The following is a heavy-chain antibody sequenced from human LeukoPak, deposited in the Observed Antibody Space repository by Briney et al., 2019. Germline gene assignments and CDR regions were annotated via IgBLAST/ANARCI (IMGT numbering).Heavy chain of an antibody. CDR2: IYYSGST. CDR1: GGSISSSSYY. D-gene: IGHD2-15*01. CDR3: AREFPTDRYCSGGSCPAHGWY. J-gene: IGHJ4*02. V-gene: IGHV4-39*02. Sequence: PSETLSLTCTVSGGSISSSSYYWGWIRQPPGKGLEWIGSIYYSGSTYYNPSLKSRVTISVDTSKNQFSLKLSSVTAADTAVYYCAREFPTDRYCSGGSCPAHGWYWGQGTLVTVSS.